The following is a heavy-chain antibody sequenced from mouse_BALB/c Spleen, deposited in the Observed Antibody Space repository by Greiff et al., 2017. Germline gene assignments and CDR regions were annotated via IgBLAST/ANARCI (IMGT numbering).Heavy chain of an antibody. CDR3: ARVDREYYFDY. CDR2: ISSGGST. D-gene: IGHD2-14*01. J-gene: IGHJ2*01. CDR1: GFTFSSYA. V-gene: IGHV5-6-5*01. Sequence: EVKLMESGGGLVKPGGSLKLSCAASGFTFSSYAMSWVRQTPEKRLEWVASISSGGSTYYPDSVKGRFTISRDNARNILYLQMSSLRSEDTAMYYCARVDREYYFDYWGQGTTLTVSS.